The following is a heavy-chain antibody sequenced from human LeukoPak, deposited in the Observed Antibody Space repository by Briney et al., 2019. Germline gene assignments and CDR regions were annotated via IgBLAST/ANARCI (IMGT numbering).Heavy chain of an antibody. CDR1: GGSFSGYY. CDR3: ARGHNSARRDFDY. D-gene: IGHD4-23*01. Sequence: PSETLSLTCAVYGGSFSGYYWSWIRQPPGKGLEWIGEINHSGSTNYIPSLKSRVTISVDTSKNQFSLKLSSVTAADTAVYYCARGHNSARRDFDYWGQGTLVTVSS. CDR2: INHSGST. J-gene: IGHJ4*02. V-gene: IGHV4-34*01.